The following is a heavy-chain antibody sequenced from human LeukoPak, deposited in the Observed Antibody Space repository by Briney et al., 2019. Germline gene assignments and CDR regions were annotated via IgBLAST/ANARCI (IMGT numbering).Heavy chain of an antibody. D-gene: IGHD5-18*01. Sequence: SGGSLRLSCAASGFTFSDYYMSWIRQVPGKGLEWVSYIGRSGTTIHYADSVKGRFTISRDNTRNSLYLQMNSLRAEDTAIYYCARVLREWIPDYWGQGTLVTVSS. CDR3: ARVLREWIPDY. J-gene: IGHJ4*02. V-gene: IGHV3-11*04. CDR1: GFTFSDYY. CDR2: IGRSGTTI.